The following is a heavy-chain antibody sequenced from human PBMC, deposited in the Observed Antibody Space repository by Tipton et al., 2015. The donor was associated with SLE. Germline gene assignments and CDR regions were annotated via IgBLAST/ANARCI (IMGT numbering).Heavy chain of an antibody. CDR3: ARHLPSSVGTTPSWGMDV. D-gene: IGHD2-15*01. CDR1: GGSISSSSYY. Sequence: TLSLTCTVSGGSISSSSYYWSWVRQTPGKGLEWIGEINDRGNTNYNPSLKSRVTISVDTSKKQFFLKLSSVTAADTAVYYCARHLPSSVGTTPSWGMDVWGQGTTVTVSS. CDR2: INDRGNT. J-gene: IGHJ6*02. V-gene: IGHV4-39*01.